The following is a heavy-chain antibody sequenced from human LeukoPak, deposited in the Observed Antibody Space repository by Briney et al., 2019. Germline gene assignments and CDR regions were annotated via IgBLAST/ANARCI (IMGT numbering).Heavy chain of an antibody. J-gene: IGHJ3*02. V-gene: IGHV3-15*01. CDR3: TTGGPI. Sequence: GGSLRLSCAASGFTFSNAWMSWVRQAPGKGLEWVGCIKSKTDGGTTDYAAPVKGRFTISRDDSKNTLYLQMNSLKTEDTAVYYCTTGGPIWGQGTMVTVSS. CDR2: IKSKTDGGTT. CDR1: GFTFSNAW. D-gene: IGHD3-16*01.